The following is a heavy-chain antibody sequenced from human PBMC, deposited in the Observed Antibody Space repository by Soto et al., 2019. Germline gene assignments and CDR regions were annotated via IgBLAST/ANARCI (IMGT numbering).Heavy chain of an antibody. Sequence: GASVKVSCKASGVTFSSYGISWVRQAPGQGLEWMGGIIPIFDRANYAQKFQGRVTITAGESTSTTYMELSSLRSEDTAVYYCARDRDSALVPGDYYYFGMDVWGQGTTVTVSS. J-gene: IGHJ6*02. V-gene: IGHV1-69*13. D-gene: IGHD5-18*01. CDR2: IIPIFDRA. CDR3: ARDRDSALVPGDYYYFGMDV. CDR1: GVTFSSYG.